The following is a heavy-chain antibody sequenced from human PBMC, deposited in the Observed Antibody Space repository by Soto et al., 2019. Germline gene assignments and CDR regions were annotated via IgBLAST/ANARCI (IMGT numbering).Heavy chain of an antibody. D-gene: IGHD3-22*01. J-gene: IGHJ4*02. Sequence: PSETLSLTCTVSGGSISSYYWSWIRQPPGKGLEWIGYIYYSGSTNYNPSLKSRVTISVDTSKNQFSLKLSSVTAADTAVYYCARPGDPLGYDSSGYYGPVSLWGQGTLVTVSS. CDR3: ARPGDPLGYDSSGYYGPVSL. CDR2: IYYSGST. CDR1: GGSISSYY. V-gene: IGHV4-59*01.